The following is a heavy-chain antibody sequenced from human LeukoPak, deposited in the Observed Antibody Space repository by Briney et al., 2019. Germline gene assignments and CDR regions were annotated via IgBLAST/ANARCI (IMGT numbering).Heavy chain of an antibody. CDR3: ARDLWGMVRGVAN. CDR2: IIPIFGTA. CDR1: GGTFSIYA. D-gene: IGHD3-10*01. Sequence: SVKVSCKASGGTFSIYAICWVRQAPGQGLEWMGGIIPIFGTANYAQKFQGRVTITADESTSTAYMELSSLRSEDTAVYDWARDLWGMVRGVANWGQGTLVTVSS. J-gene: IGHJ4*02. V-gene: IGHV1-69*13.